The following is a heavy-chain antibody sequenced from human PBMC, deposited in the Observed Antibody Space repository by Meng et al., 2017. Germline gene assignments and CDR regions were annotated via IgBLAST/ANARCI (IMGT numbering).Heavy chain of an antibody. CDR1: GGSFNGYY. CDR3: ARGFYSSGWNTFDY. D-gene: IGHD6-19*01. Sequence: QVQLQQVGAGLLRPSETLSLTCGVYGGSFNGYYWTWIRQPPGKGLEWVGDINHSGSTNYYPSLKSRVTISLDTSKNQFSLKLRSVTAADTAVYFCARGFYSSGWNTFDYWGQGTLVTVSS. V-gene: IGHV4-34*01. J-gene: IGHJ4*02. CDR2: INHSGST.